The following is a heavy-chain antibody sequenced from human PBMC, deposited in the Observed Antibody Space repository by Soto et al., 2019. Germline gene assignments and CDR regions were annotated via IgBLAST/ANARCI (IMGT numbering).Heavy chain of an antibody. CDR1: GYTFTSYD. Sequence: ASVKVSCKASGYTFTSYDINGVRQATGQGLEWMGWVNPNSGNTGYAQKFQGRVTMTRNTSISTAYMELSSLRSEDTAVYYCARGYSGSYPSSDAFDIWGQGTMVTVSS. V-gene: IGHV1-8*01. J-gene: IGHJ3*02. D-gene: IGHD1-26*01. CDR2: VNPNSGNT. CDR3: ARGYSGSYPSSDAFDI.